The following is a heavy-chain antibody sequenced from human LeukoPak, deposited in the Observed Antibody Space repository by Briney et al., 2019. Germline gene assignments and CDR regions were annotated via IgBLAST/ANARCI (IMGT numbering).Heavy chain of an antibody. J-gene: IGHJ5*02. CDR1: GYTFTSYD. D-gene: IGHD3-10*01. CDR2: MNPNSGNT. V-gene: IGHV1-8*01. Sequence: GASVKVSCKASGYTFTSYDINWVRQATGQGLEWMGWMNPNSGNTGYAQKFQGRVTMTRNTSISTAYMELSSLRSEDTAVYYCAREGWFGELSMYNWFDPWGQGTLVTVSS. CDR3: AREGWFGELSMYNWFDP.